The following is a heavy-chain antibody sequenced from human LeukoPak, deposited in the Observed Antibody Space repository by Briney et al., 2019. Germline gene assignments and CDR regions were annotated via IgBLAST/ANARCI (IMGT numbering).Heavy chain of an antibody. CDR3: ARESGKFDY. CDR2: ISGDGVST. CDR1: CLPIGDFA. V-gene: IGHV3-43*02. J-gene: IGHJ4*02. Sequence: GGSLRLSCVASCLPIGDFAMHWDRQAPGQGLEWVSLISGDGVSTFFADSVKGRFSISRDNSKNSLFLEMSSLRTEDTVMYYSARESGKFDYWGQGTLVAVSS.